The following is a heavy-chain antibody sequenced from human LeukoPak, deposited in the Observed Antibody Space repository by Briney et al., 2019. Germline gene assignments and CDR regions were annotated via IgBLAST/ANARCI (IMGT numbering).Heavy chain of an antibody. V-gene: IGHV1-2*02. Sequence: ASVTVSCTPSVYTFTGYYMHWVRQAPGQGLEWMGWINPNSGGTNYAQKFQGRVTMTRDTSISTAYMELSRLRSDDTAVYYCARDRSSTSFGPNWFDPWGQGTLVTVSS. CDR3: ARDRSSTSFGPNWFDP. J-gene: IGHJ5*02. CDR1: VYTFTGYY. CDR2: INPNSGGT. D-gene: IGHD2-2*01.